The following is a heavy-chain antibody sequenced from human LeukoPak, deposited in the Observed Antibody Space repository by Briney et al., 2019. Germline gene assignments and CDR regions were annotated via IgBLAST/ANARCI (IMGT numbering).Heavy chain of an antibody. D-gene: IGHD2-21*01. CDR3: ARDLSAAYDF. CDR1: EFTFSSYW. CDR2: LVYDERN. J-gene: IGHJ4*02. V-gene: IGHV3-33*08. Sequence: GGSLRLSCTASEFTFSSYWMSWVRQAPGKGLEWVARLVYDERNDYANSVKGRFTISRDNSKNTLYLQMDNLRVDDTAVYYCARDLSAAYDFWGQGILVTVSS.